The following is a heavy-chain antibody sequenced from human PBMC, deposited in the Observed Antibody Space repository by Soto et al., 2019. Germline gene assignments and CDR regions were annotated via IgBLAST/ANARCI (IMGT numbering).Heavy chain of an antibody. J-gene: IGHJ2*01. CDR1: EFTFSSYS. D-gene: IGHD6-6*01. CDR2: ISSGSATI. CDR3: ARESASYSSSSGSYWYFDL. Sequence: EVQLVESGGGLGQPGGSLRLSCAASEFTFSSYSMNWVRQAPGKGLEWVSYISSGSATIYYADSVKGRFTISRDNAKNTLYLQMNSLRDGDTAVYYCARESASYSSSSGSYWYFDLWGRGTLVTVSS. V-gene: IGHV3-48*02.